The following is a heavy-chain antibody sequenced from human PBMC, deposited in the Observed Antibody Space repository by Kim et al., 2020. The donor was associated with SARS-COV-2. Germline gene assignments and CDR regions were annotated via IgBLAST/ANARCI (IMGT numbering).Heavy chain of an antibody. D-gene: IGHD2-21*01. CDR2: INHSGST. CDR1: GGSFSGYY. J-gene: IGHJ4*02. CDR3: ARARDWHYFDY. V-gene: IGHV4-34*01. Sequence: SETLSLTCAVYGGSFSGYYWSWIRQPPGKGLEWIGEINHSGSTNYNPSLKSRVTISVDTSKNQFSLKLSSVTAADTAVYYCARARDWHYFDYWGQGTLVT.